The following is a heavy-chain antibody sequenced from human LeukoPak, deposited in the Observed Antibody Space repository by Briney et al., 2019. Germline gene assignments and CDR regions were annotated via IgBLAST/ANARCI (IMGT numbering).Heavy chain of an antibody. Sequence: PSETLSLTCTVSGGSISSYYWSWIRQPPGKGLEWIGYIYYSGSTNYNPSLKSRVTISVDTSKNQFSLKLSSVTAADTAAYYCARDWSSSGWYNWFDPWGQGTLVTVSS. CDR2: IYYSGST. CDR1: GGSISSYY. J-gene: IGHJ5*02. CDR3: ARDWSSSGWYNWFDP. V-gene: IGHV4-59*01. D-gene: IGHD6-19*01.